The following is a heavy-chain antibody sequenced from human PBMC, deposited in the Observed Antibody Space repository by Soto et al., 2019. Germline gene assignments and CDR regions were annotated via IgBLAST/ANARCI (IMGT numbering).Heavy chain of an antibody. D-gene: IGHD6-6*01. Sequence: WETLSLTCAVSVYSISSGYYWGWIRQPPGKGLEWIGSIYHSGSTYYNPSLKSRVTISVDTSKNQFSLKLSSVTAADTAVYYCARTIAARTPRWFEPWGQGTLVTVSS. CDR1: VYSISSGYY. CDR3: ARTIAARTPRWFEP. CDR2: IYHSGST. V-gene: IGHV4-38-2*01. J-gene: IGHJ5*02.